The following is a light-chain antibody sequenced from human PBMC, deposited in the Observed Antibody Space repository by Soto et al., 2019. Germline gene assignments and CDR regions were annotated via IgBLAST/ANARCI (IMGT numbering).Light chain of an antibody. CDR2: GAS. J-gene: IGKJ3*01. Sequence: DIQMTQSPSSLSASVGDRVAITCRASQTIGSYVNWYQQKPGKAPKLLIYGASSLQSGVPSRFSGGGSGTDFTLTIRSLQPEDFASYYCQQSYDPPFTFGPGTKVDL. V-gene: IGKV1-39*01. CDR1: QTIGSY. CDR3: QQSYDPPFT.